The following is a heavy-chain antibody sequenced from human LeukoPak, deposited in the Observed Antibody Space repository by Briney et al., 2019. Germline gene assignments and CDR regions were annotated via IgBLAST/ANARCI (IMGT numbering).Heavy chain of an antibody. J-gene: IGHJ4*02. V-gene: IGHV3-66*03. D-gene: IGHD2-2*02. CDR2: IYSCGST. CDR3: AKDGPPRGYCSSTSCYTRGAYFDY. CDR1: GFTVSSNY. Sequence: GGSLRLSCAASGFTVSSNYMSWVRQAPGKGLEWVSVIYSCGSTYYADSVKGRFTISRDNSKNTLYLQMNSLRAEDTAVYYCAKDGPPRGYCSSTSCYTRGAYFDYWGQGTLVTVSS.